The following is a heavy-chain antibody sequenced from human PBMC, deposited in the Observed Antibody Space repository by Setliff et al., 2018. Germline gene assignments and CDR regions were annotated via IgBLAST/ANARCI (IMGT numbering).Heavy chain of an antibody. J-gene: IGHJ3*02. D-gene: IGHD3-10*01. V-gene: IGHV1-69*10. Sequence: SVKVSCKASGGTFSSYAISWVRQAPGQGLEWMGGIIPILGIANYAQKFQGRVTITAXXXTSTAYMXLXXXXXXDXXVYYCARDRNYYGSGSYYNADAFDIWGQGTMVTVSS. CDR1: GGTFSSYA. CDR3: ARDRNYYGSGSYYNADAFDI. CDR2: IIPILGIA.